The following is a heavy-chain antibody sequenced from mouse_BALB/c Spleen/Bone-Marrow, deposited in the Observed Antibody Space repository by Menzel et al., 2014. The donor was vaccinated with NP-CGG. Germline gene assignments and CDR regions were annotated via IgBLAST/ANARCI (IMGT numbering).Heavy chain of an antibody. V-gene: IGHV4-1*02. J-gene: IGHJ1*01. CDR2: INPDSSTI. D-gene: IGHD1-1*01. CDR3: ARLNYYGNLFA. CDR1: GFDFSRYW. Sequence: EVKLMESGGGLVQPGGSLKLSCAASGFDFSRYWMSWVRQVPGKGLEWIGEINPDSSTINYTPSLKDKFIISRDNAKNTLYLQMSKVRSEDTALYYCARLNYYGNLFAWGAGTTVTVSS.